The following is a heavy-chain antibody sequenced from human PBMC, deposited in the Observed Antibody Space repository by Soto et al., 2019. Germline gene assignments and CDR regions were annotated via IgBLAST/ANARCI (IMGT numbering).Heavy chain of an antibody. Sequence: AAVKVSCKASGRTFSSYAISWVRQAPGQGLEWMGGIIPIFGTANYAQKFQGRVTITADESTSTAYMELSSLRSEDTAVYYCARLTNPYYYYYGMDVWGQGTTVTVSS. J-gene: IGHJ6*02. CDR3: ARLTNPYYYYYGMDV. CDR1: GRTFSSYA. V-gene: IGHV1-69*13. CDR2: IIPIFGTA.